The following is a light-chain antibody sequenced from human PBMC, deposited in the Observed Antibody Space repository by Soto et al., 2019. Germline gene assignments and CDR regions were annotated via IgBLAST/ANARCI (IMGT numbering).Light chain of an antibody. CDR1: SSNIGAGYD. Sequence: QLVLTQPPSVSGAPGQRVTISCTGSSSNIGAGYDVHWYQQLPGTAPKLLIYGNSNRPSGVPDRFSGSKSGTSASLAITGLPAEDGAVYSCQPYDSSLGGPGVFGGGPKLPVL. V-gene: IGLV1-40*01. CDR2: GNS. J-gene: IGLJ3*02. CDR3: QPYDSSLGGPGV.